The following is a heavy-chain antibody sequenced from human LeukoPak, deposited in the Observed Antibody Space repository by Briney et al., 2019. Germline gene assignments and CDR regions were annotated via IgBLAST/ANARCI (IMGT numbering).Heavy chain of an antibody. CDR3: ARDHQFPYYYDSSGYLPLDY. J-gene: IGHJ4*02. CDR2: INPSGGST. CDR1: GYTFTSYY. D-gene: IGHD3-22*01. Sequence: GASVKVSCKASGYTFTSYYMHWVRQAPGQGLEWMGIINPSGGSTSYAQKFQGRVTMTRDTSTSTAYMELRSLGSDDTAVYYCARDHQFPYYYDSSGYLPLDYWGQGTLVTVSS. V-gene: IGHV1-46*01.